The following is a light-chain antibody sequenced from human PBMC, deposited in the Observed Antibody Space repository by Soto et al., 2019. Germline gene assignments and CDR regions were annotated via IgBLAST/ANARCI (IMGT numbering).Light chain of an antibody. V-gene: IGKV3-20*01. Sequence: EIVLTQSPGTLSLSPGERATLSCRASQSVNGNYLTWYQQKPGQAPRLLIYGASSRATGIPDKFSGSGSGTDFTLTISRLEPEDFAVYYSQQYGSAFRYTFGQGTKLEIK. CDR2: GAS. CDR1: QSVNGNY. J-gene: IGKJ2*01. CDR3: QQYGSAFRYT.